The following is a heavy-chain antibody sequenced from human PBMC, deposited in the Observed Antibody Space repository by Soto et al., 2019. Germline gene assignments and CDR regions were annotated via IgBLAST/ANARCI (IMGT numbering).Heavy chain of an antibody. Sequence: LSCVASGFSFNYYSMHWVRQTPGTGLGWVAYISGSSRTICYADSVKGRFTISRDNAKDSLYLQMKSLTDEDTAVYYCARDLADSSGYDYWGQGTLVTVSS. J-gene: IGHJ4*02. D-gene: IGHD6-19*01. V-gene: IGHV3-48*02. CDR2: ISGSSRTI. CDR3: ARDLADSSGYDY. CDR1: GFSFNYYS.